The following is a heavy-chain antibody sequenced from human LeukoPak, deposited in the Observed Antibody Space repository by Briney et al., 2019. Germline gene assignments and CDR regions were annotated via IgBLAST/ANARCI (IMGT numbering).Heavy chain of an antibody. Sequence: SETLSLTCAVYGGSFSGYYWSWIRQPPGKGLEWIGEINHSGSTNYNPSLKSRVTISVDTSKNQFSLKLSSVTAADTAVYYCARGRKAVAKYYWFDPWGQGTLVTVSS. CDR3: ARGRKAVAKYYWFDP. CDR2: INHSGST. CDR1: GGSFSGYY. J-gene: IGHJ5*02. D-gene: IGHD6-19*01. V-gene: IGHV4-34*01.